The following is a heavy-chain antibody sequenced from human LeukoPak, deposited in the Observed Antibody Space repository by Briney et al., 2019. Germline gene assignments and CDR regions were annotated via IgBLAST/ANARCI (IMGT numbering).Heavy chain of an antibody. CDR2: ISGSGGST. J-gene: IGHJ4*02. Sequence: GGSLRLSCAASGFIFSSYAMSWVRQAPGKGLKWVSAISGSGGSTYYADSVKGRFTISRDNSKNTLYLQMNSLRAEDTAVYYCAKTRPLDSSSWSHGDYWGQGTLVTVSS. CDR3: AKTRPLDSSSWSHGDY. CDR1: GFIFSSYA. D-gene: IGHD6-13*01. V-gene: IGHV3-23*01.